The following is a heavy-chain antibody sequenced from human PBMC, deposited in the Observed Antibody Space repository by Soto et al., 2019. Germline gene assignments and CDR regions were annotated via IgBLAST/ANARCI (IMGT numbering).Heavy chain of an antibody. Sequence: GPPLMVPCKASGYSFTTYGVTWVRQAPGQGLEGMGWISTYNGDTRVAQQHQGRVTLTTDTSTNAAHMELRSLRSDDTAIYYCARTEGRSTRGDYWGQGTLVTVSS. CDR3: ARTEGRSTRGDY. CDR2: ISTYNGDT. V-gene: IGHV1-18*01. J-gene: IGHJ4*02. D-gene: IGHD2-8*01. CDR1: GYSFTTYG.